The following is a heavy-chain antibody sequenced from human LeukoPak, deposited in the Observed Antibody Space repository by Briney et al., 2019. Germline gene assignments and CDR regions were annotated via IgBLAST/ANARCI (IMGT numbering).Heavy chain of an antibody. Sequence: ASVKVSCKASGYTFTGYYMHWVRQAPGQGLEWMGWINPNSGGTNYAQKFQGRVTMTRDTSISTAYMELSRLRSDDTAVYYCARDRRQGQWLVPRGPGFDYWGQGTLVTVSS. J-gene: IGHJ4*02. V-gene: IGHV1-2*02. CDR3: ARDRRQGQWLVPRGPGFDY. CDR2: INPNSGGT. D-gene: IGHD6-19*01. CDR1: GYTFTGYY.